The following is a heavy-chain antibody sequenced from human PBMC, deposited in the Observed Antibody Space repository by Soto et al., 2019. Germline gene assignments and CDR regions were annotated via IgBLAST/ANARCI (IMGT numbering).Heavy chain of an antibody. CDR3: AGIAAAGTSYSYYYYMDV. CDR2: INHSGST. D-gene: IGHD6-13*01. J-gene: IGHJ6*03. Sequence: QVQLQQWGAGLWKPSETLSLTCAVYGGSFSGYYWSWIRKPPGKGLDWIGEINHSGSTNYNPSLKSRVTISVDTSKNQFSLKLSSVTAADTAVYYCAGIAAAGTSYSYYYYMDVWGKGTTVTVSS. CDR1: GGSFSGYY. V-gene: IGHV4-34*01.